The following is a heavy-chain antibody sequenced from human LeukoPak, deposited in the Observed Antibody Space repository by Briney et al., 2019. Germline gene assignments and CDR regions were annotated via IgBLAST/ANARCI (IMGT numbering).Heavy chain of an antibody. D-gene: IGHD6-13*01. Sequence: GGSLRLSCAASGFTFSIYSMSWVRQAPGKGLEWVANIKEDGSDKYYVDSVKGRFTISRDNAKNSLYLQMNNLRVEDTAVYYCACLQQRVQGDWFDPWGQGTLVSVSS. CDR2: IKEDGSDK. CDR1: GFTFSIYS. V-gene: IGHV3-7*01. CDR3: ACLQQRVQGDWFDP. J-gene: IGHJ5*02.